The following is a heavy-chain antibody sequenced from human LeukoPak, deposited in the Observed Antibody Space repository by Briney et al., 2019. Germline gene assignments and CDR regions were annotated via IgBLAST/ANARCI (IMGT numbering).Heavy chain of an antibody. J-gene: IGHJ6*03. V-gene: IGHV3-7*01. Sequence: PGGSLRLSCAASGFTFTNNFMSWVRQVPGKGLEWVANIKQDGSETTYADSVKGRFTISRDNAKNSLYLQMNSLRAEDTAVYYCARDPYSGSYSTYYYYYMDVWGKGTTVTVSS. CDR2: IKQDGSET. CDR1: GFTFTNNF. CDR3: ARDPYSGSYSTYYYYYMDV. D-gene: IGHD1-26*01.